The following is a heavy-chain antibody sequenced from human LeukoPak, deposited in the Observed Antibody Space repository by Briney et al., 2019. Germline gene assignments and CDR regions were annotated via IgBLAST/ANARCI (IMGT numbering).Heavy chain of an antibody. CDR2: INHSGST. Sequence: KPSETLSLTCAVYGGSFSGYYWSWIRQPPGKGLEWIGEINHSGSTNYNPSLKSRVTISVDTSKNQFSLKLSSVTAADTAVYYCARATGGRKSSIAAPQRTFDYWGQGTLVTVSS. V-gene: IGHV4-34*01. D-gene: IGHD6-6*01. J-gene: IGHJ4*02. CDR1: GGSFSGYY. CDR3: ARATGGRKSSIAAPQRTFDY.